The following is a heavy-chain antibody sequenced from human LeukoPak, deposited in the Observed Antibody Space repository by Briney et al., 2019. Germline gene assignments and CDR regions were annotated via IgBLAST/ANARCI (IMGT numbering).Heavy chain of an antibody. J-gene: IGHJ5*02. V-gene: IGHV4-59*01. CDR2: ISYTGNT. D-gene: IGHD5-24*01. CDR3: TRDRRDGYNSVDL. CDR1: GGSISNYY. Sequence: SETLSLTCTVSGGSISNYYWSWIRQPPGKGLEWIGYISYTGNTEYNPSLKSRVTISVDTSKNQLTLKLSSVTAADTAVYFCTRDRRDGYNSVDLWCQGTLVTVSS.